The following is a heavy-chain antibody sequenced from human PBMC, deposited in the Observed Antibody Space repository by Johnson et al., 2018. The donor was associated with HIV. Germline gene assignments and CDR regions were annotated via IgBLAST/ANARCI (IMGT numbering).Heavy chain of an antibody. V-gene: IGHV3-13*01. CDR1: GFTFSSYD. D-gene: IGHD3-3*01. J-gene: IGHJ3*02. CDR2: IGTAGDT. Sequence: VQLVESGGGLVQPGGSLRLSCAASGFTFSSYDMHWVRQATGKGLEWVSAIGTAGDTYYPGSVKGRFTISRENAKNSLYLQMNSLRAEDTAVYYWARDSYNFWSGYPDAFDIWGQGTMVTVSS. CDR3: ARDSYNFWSGYPDAFDI.